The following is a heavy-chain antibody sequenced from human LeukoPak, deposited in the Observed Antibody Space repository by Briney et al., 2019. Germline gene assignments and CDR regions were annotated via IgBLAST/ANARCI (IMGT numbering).Heavy chain of an antibody. V-gene: IGHV4-59*01. J-gene: IGHJ4*02. D-gene: IGHD1-26*01. Sequence: SETLSLTCTVSGFSITSYYWSWIRQPPGKGLEWIGLIHYSGSTTYNPSLKSRVTMSVDTYKNQFSLQLRSVTAADTALYYCARDIREVGATHYFDYWGQGTLVTVTS. CDR2: IHYSGST. CDR3: ARDIREVGATHYFDY. CDR1: GFSITSYY.